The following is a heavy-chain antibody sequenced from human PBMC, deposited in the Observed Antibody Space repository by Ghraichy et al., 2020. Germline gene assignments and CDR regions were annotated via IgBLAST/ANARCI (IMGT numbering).Heavy chain of an antibody. J-gene: IGHJ6*02. CDR2: IYYSGRA. D-gene: IGHD3-3*01. Sequence: SETLSLTCTVSGGSFSSSSYYWSWIRQPPGKGLEWIGSIYYSGRAYYNPSLKSRVTISVDTSANQFSLRLSSVTAADTAIFYCARAQWSGYMYYYGMDVWGQGTTVTVSS. CDR3: ARAQWSGYMYYYGMDV. V-gene: IGHV4-39*01. CDR1: GGSFSSSSYY.